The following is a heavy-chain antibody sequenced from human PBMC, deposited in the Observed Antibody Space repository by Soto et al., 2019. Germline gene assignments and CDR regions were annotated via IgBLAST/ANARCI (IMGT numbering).Heavy chain of an antibody. V-gene: IGHV3-21*01. CDR3: ARAGRVATIRAPFDY. J-gene: IGHJ4*02. CDR1: GFTFSSYS. CDR2: ISSSSYI. Sequence: PGGSLRLSCAAPGFTFSSYSMNWARQAPGKGLEWVSSISSSSYIYYADSVKGRFTISRDNAKNSLYLQMNSLRAEDTAVYYCARAGRVATIRAPFDYWGQGTLVTVSS. D-gene: IGHD5-12*01.